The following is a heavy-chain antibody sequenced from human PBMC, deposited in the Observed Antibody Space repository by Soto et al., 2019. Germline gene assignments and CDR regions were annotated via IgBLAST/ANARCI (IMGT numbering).Heavy chain of an antibody. D-gene: IGHD6-13*01. Sequence: ASVKVSCKASGFTFTSSAVQWVRQARGQRLEWIGWIVVGSGNTIYAQKFQGRVTITRDLSTSTAYMELNSLRSEDTAVYYCAAKGQQHLGYYNGMEVWGQGTTVTSP. CDR2: IVVGSGNT. V-gene: IGHV1-58*01. J-gene: IGHJ6*02. CDR1: GFTFTSSA. CDR3: AAKGQQHLGYYNGMEV.